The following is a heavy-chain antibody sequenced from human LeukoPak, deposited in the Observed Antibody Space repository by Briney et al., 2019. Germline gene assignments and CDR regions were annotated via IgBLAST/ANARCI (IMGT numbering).Heavy chain of an antibody. CDR3: ARDSDYVWGSYRSLDY. D-gene: IGHD3-16*02. V-gene: IGHV4-39*07. J-gene: IGHJ4*02. Sequence: SETLSLTCTVSGGSISSYYWGWIRQPPGKGLEWIGSIYYSGSTYYNPSLKSRVTISVDTSKNQFSLKLSSVTAADTAVYYCARDSDYVWGSYRSLDYWGQGTLVTVSS. CDR2: IYYSGST. CDR1: GGSISSYY.